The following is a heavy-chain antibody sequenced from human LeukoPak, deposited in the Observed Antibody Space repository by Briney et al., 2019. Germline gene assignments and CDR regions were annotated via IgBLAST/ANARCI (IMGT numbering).Heavy chain of an antibody. D-gene: IGHD6-19*01. Sequence: KPSETLSLTCTVSGGSISSYYWSWIRQPPGKGLEWIGYIYYSGSTNYNPSLKSRVTISVDTSKKQFSLKLSSVTAADTAVYHCARHSSDWLYYFDYWGQGILVTVSS. J-gene: IGHJ4*02. CDR1: GGSISSYY. CDR3: ARHSSDWLYYFDY. V-gene: IGHV4-59*08. CDR2: IYYSGST.